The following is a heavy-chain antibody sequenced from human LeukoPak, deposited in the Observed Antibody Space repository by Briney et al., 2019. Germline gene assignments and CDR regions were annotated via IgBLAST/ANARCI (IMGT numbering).Heavy chain of an antibody. CDR2: IYYSGSI. J-gene: IGHJ4*02. Sequence: SETLSLTCTVSGGSISSYYWSWIRQPPGKGLECIGYIYYSGSINYNPSLKSRVTISVDTSKNQLSLKLSSVTAADTAVYYCARLHYDSSGYYYFDYWGQGTLVTVSS. CDR1: GGSISSYY. V-gene: IGHV4-59*01. CDR3: ARLHYDSSGYYYFDY. D-gene: IGHD3-22*01.